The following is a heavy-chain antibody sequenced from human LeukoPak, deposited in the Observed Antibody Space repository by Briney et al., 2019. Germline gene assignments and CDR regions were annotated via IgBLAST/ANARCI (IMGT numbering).Heavy chain of an antibody. CDR3: ARRTFGRNDFEY. V-gene: IGHV3-11*01. D-gene: IGHD3-16*01. J-gene: IGHJ4*02. CDR2: ISPNGSTL. Sequence: PGASVRLSCAASGFIFSDYYMSWMRQAPGRGLEWVSYISPNGSTLNYADSVKGRFTISRDNAKNSLYLQLNSLRADDTAVYYCARRTFGRNDFEYWGQGTLVTVSS. CDR1: GFIFSDYY.